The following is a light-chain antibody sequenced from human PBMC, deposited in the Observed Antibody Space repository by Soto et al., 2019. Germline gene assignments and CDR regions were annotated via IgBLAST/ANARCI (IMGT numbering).Light chain of an antibody. J-gene: IGLJ2*01. CDR2: EGS. CDR3: CSYAGSSTLV. CDR1: SSDVGSYNL. Sequence: QSVLTQPASVSGSPGQSITIYCTGTSSDVGSYNLVSWYQQHPGKAPKLRIYEGSKRPSGVSNRFSGSKSGNTASLTISGLQAEDEADYYCCSYAGSSTLVFGGGTKVTVL. V-gene: IGLV2-23*01.